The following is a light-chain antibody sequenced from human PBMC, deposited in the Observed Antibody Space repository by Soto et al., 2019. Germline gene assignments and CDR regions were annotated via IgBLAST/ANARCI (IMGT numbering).Light chain of an antibody. CDR1: QSVLYSSNNNNY. Sequence: DIVMTQSPDSLAVSLGERATINCKSSQSVLYSSNNNNYLAWYQQKPGQPPKLLIYWASTRESGVPDRFSGSESGTDFTLTISSLQAEDVAVYYCQQYYSNPVTFGGGTKVEI. V-gene: IGKV4-1*01. CDR3: QQYYSNPVT. J-gene: IGKJ4*01. CDR2: WAS.